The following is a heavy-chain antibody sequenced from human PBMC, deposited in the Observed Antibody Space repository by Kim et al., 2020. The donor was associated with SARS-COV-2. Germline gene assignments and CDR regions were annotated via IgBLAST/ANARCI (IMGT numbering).Heavy chain of an antibody. V-gene: IGHV3-7*01. CDR1: GFSFKDYW. CDR3: VRGIDY. CDR2: INLVGSGK. J-gene: IGHJ4*02. Sequence: GGSLRLSCAASGFSFKDYWMSWVRQLPGRGLEWVANINLVGSGKYYMDSVKGRFTISRDNAKNSLYLQMNSLRVEDTAVYYCVRGIDYWGRGTLVTVSS.